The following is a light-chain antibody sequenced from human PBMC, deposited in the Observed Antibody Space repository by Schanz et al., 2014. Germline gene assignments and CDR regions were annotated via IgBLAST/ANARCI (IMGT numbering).Light chain of an antibody. CDR3: AAWDDSLNAL. Sequence: QSVLTQPPSASGPPGQRVTISCSGSSSNIGSNTVNWYQQLPGTAPKLLIYSNNQRPSGVPDRFSGSKSGTSASLAISGLQSEDEADYYCAAWDDSLNALFGVGTKLTVL. CDR2: SNN. J-gene: IGLJ3*02. V-gene: IGLV1-44*01. CDR1: SSNIGSNT.